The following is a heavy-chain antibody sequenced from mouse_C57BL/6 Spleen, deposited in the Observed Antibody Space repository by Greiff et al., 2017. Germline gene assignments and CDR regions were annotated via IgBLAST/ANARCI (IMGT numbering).Heavy chain of an antibody. D-gene: IGHD1-1*01. V-gene: IGHV1-81*01. Sequence: QVQLKQSGAELARPGASVKLSCKASGYTFTSYGISWVKQRTGQGLEWIGEIYPRSGNTYYNEKFKGKATLTADKSSSTAYMELRSLTSEDSAVYFCGDYYGSSLFDYWGQGTTLTVSS. J-gene: IGHJ2*01. CDR1: GYTFTSYG. CDR3: GDYYGSSLFDY. CDR2: IYPRSGNT.